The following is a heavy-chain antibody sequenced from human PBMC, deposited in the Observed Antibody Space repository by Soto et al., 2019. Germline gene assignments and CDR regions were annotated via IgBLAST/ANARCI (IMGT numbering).Heavy chain of an antibody. Sequence: SETLSLTCTVSCGSISSYYWRWIRQPPGRGLEWIVYIYYSGSTSYNPYLKSRVTMSVDTSKNQFSLKLSSVTAADTVVYYCARDWGAARRGSFVYWGQGTLVTVS. CDR3: ARDWGAARRGSFVY. J-gene: IGHJ4*02. CDR1: CGSISSYY. CDR2: IYYSGST. D-gene: IGHD6-6*01. V-gene: IGHV4-59*01.